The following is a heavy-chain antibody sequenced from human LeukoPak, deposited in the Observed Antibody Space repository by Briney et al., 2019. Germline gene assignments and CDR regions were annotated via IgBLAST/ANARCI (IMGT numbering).Heavy chain of an antibody. CDR3: ARGLPYDSSGYYSWRGGDLDY. CDR2: INPSGGST. D-gene: IGHD3-22*01. CDR1: GYTFTSYY. J-gene: IGHJ4*02. Sequence: ASVKVSCKASGYTFTSYYMHWVRQAPGQGLEWMGIINPSGGSTSYAQKFQGRVTMTRDTSTSTVYMELSSLRSEDTAVYYCARGLPYDSSGYYSWRGGDLDYWGQGTLVTVSS. V-gene: IGHV1-46*01.